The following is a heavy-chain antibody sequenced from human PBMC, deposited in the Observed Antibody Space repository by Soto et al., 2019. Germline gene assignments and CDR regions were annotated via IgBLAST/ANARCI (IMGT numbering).Heavy chain of an antibody. D-gene: IGHD2-2*02. Sequence: LSLTCTVSGGSISRYYWSWIRQPPGKGLEWIGYIYYSGRTNYNPSLKSRVTISVDTSKNQFSLKLSSVTAADTAVYYCARGYCSSTSCYIWDNWFDPWGQGTLVTVSS. CDR1: GGSISRYY. J-gene: IGHJ5*02. CDR3: ARGYCSSTSCYIWDNWFDP. CDR2: IYYSGRT. V-gene: IGHV4-59*01.